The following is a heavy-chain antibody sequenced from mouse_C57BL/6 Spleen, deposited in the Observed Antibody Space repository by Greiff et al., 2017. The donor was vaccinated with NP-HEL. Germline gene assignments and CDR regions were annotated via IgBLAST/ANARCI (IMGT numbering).Heavy chain of an antibody. V-gene: IGHV1-64*01. D-gene: IGHD2-4*01. CDR1: GYTFTSYW. J-gene: IGHJ2*01. CDR3: ARPIYYDYPYYFDY. CDR2: IHPNRGST. Sequence: QVQLQQPGAELVKPGASVKLSCKASGYTFTSYWMHWVKQRPGQGLEWIGMIHPNRGSTNYNEKFKSKATLTVDKSSSTAYMQLSSLTSEDSAVYYCARPIYYDYPYYFDYWGQGTTLTVSS.